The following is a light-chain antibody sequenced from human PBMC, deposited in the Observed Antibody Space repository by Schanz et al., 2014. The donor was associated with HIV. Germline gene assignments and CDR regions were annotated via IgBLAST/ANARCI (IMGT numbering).Light chain of an antibody. Sequence: QSALTQPASVSGSPGQSITISCTGTSSDVGGYDFVSWYQQHPGKAPKLMIYDVTNRPSGVSNRFSGSKSGNTASLTIFGLQAEDEAEYYCCSFTSSNTLVFGGGTKLTVL. V-gene: IGLV2-14*03. CDR1: SSDVGGYDF. CDR3: CSFTSSNTLV. J-gene: IGLJ2*01. CDR2: DVT.